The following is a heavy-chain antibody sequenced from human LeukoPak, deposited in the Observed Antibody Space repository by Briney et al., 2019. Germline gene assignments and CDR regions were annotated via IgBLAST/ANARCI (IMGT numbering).Heavy chain of an antibody. D-gene: IGHD6-19*01. CDR1: GYIFSGYY. CDR3: AKVGYRSGWYGDFNY. V-gene: IGHV1-2*04. J-gene: IGHJ4*02. Sequence: ASVKVSCKASGYIFSGYYIHWMRQAPGQGLEWIGWINPNTGGTSYTQKFQGWVTMTRDTSISTAYMELNRLRSADTAVYYCAKVGYRSGWYGDFNYWGQGTLVTVSS. CDR2: INPNTGGT.